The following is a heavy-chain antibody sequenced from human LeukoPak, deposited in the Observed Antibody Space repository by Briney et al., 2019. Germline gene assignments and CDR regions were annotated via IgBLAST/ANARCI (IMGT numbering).Heavy chain of an antibody. CDR1: GFTFSNYM. J-gene: IGHJ4*02. CDR2: IKSDGITI. D-gene: IGHD3-16*01. V-gene: IGHV3-74*01. Sequence: GGSLRLSCAASGFTFSNYMMHWVRQAPGKGLVWVSRIKSDGITITYADSVKGRFTISKDSAKNSLYLQMNSLRAEDTAVYYCARDGVRNFDYWGQGTLVTVSS. CDR3: ARDGVRNFDY.